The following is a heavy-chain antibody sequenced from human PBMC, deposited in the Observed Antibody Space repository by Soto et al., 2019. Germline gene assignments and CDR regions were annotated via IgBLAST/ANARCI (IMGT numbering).Heavy chain of an antibody. CDR3: ARDDKAYSGSFGNYYYGMDV. V-gene: IGHV3-33*01. Sequence: QVQLVESGGGVVQPGRSLRLSCAASGFTFSSYGMHWVRQAPGKGLEWVAVIWYDGSNKYYADSVKGRFTISRDNSKNTLYLQMNSLRAEDTAVYYCARDDKAYSGSFGNYYYGMDVWGQGTTVTVSS. J-gene: IGHJ6*02. D-gene: IGHD1-26*01. CDR2: IWYDGSNK. CDR1: GFTFSSYG.